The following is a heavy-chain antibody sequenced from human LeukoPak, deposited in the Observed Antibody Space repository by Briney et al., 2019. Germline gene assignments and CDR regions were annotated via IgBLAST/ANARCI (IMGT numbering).Heavy chain of an antibody. CDR1: GFTFSTYA. CDR2: ISVSGVST. D-gene: IGHD6-19*01. J-gene: IGHJ4*02. Sequence: GGSLRLSCAASGFTFSTYAMSWVRQAPGKGLEWVSVISVSGVSTNYADSVKGRFTISRDNSKNTLYLQMNSLRAEDTAVYYCATLPYSSGWCVNYWGQGTLVTVSS. CDR3: ATLPYSSGWCVNY. V-gene: IGHV3-23*01.